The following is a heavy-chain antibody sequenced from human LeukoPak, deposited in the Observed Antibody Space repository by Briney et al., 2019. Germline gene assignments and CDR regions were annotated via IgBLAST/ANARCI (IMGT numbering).Heavy chain of an antibody. CDR1: GFTFSNYW. D-gene: IGHD1-26*01. CDR2: INSDGRST. V-gene: IGHV3-74*01. J-gene: IGHJ6*03. CDR3: ARDPYSGGYGDYYYCYMDL. Sequence: PGGSLRLSCAASGFTFSNYWMHWVRQAPGKGLVWVSRINSDGRSTNYADSVKGRFTISRDNAKNSLYLQMNSLRAEDTAVYYCARDPYSGGYGDYYYCYMDLWGQGTTVTISS.